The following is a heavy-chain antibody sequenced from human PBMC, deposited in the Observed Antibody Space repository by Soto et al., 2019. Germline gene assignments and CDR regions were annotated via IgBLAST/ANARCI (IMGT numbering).Heavy chain of an antibody. Sequence: QVQLVESGGGVVQPGRSLRLSCAASGFTFSSYAMHWVRQAPGKGLEWVAVISYDGSNKYYADSVKGRFTISRDNSKNTXYLQMNSLRAXDTAVYYCARLQLAAAEQADYWGQGTLVTVSS. J-gene: IGHJ4*02. CDR3: ARLQLAAAEQADY. CDR1: GFTFSSYA. V-gene: IGHV3-30-3*01. D-gene: IGHD6-13*01. CDR2: ISYDGSNK.